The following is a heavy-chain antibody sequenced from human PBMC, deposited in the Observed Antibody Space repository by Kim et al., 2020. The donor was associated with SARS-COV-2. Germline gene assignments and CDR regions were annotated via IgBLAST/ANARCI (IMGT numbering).Heavy chain of an antibody. J-gene: IGHJ4*02. V-gene: IGHV3-13*04. CDR1: GFTLSSYP. Sequence: GGSLRLSCAASGFTLSSYPMHWVRQATGKGLEWVSAVGTAGDTFYPDSVKGRFTISRENAKNSLYLQMNSLRAGDTAIYYCLRQAVGATGHFDYWGQGTLVTVSS. D-gene: IGHD1-26*01. CDR2: VGTAGDT. CDR3: LRQAVGATGHFDY.